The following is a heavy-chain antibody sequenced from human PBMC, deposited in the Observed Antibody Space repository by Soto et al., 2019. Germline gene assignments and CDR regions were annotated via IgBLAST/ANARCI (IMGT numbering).Heavy chain of an antibody. CDR1: GFTFSSYA. D-gene: IGHD1-1*01. CDR2: ISYDGSNK. V-gene: IGHV3-30-3*01. J-gene: IGHJ4*02. Sequence: QVQLVESGGGVVQPGRSLRLSCAASGFTFSSYAMHWVRQAPGKGLEWVAVISYDGSNKYYADSVKGRFTISRDNSKNTLDLQMNSLRAEDTAVYYCATFMVQVDYWGQGTLVTVSS. CDR3: ATFMVQVDY.